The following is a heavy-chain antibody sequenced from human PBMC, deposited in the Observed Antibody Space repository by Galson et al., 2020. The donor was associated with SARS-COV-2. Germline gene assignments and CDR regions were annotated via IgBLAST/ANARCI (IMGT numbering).Heavy chain of an antibody. J-gene: IGHJ4*02. V-gene: IGHV2-5*01. CDR1: GFSLSTSGVG. Sequence: SGPTLVKPTQTLTLTCTFSGFSLSTSGVGVGWIRQPPGKALEWLALIYWNDDKRYSPSLKSRLTITKDTSKNQVVLTMTNMDPVDTATYYCAHKRWLQFRLDYWGQGTLVTVSS. CDR3: AHKRWLQFRLDY. D-gene: IGHD5-12*01. CDR2: IYWNDDK.